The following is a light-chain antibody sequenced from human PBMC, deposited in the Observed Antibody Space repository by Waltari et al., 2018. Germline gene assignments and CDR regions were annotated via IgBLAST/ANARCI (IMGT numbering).Light chain of an antibody. CDR3: QQRTNWPPTLT. Sequence: EIVLTQSPATLSLSPGERATLSCRASQSVSSYLAWCQQKPGQAPRLLIYDASNRATGIPARFSGSGSGTDVTLTISSLEPEDFAVYYCQQRTNWPPTLTFGGGTKVEIK. CDR2: DAS. CDR1: QSVSSY. J-gene: IGKJ4*01. V-gene: IGKV3-11*01.